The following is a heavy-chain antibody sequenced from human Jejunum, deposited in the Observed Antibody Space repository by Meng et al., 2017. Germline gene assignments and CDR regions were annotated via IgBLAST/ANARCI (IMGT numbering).Heavy chain of an antibody. D-gene: IGHD2-15*01. V-gene: IGHV3-7*01. CDR2: IKADGGDK. CDR3: ARGPPSGYGTTWFDY. J-gene: IGHJ5*01. CDR1: AFTLTTYW. Sequence: GGSLRLSCAASAFTLTTYWMGWVRQAPGKGLEWVASIKADGGDKHYVDPVRGRFTVARDNAQNSLFLQMNSLRADDTAVYFCARGPPSGYGTTWFDYWGQGTLVTVSS.